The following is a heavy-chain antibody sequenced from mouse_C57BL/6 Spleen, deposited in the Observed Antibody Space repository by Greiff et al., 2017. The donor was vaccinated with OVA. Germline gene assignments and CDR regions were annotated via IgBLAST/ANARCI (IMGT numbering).Heavy chain of an antibody. V-gene: IGHV1-54*01. CDR2: INPGSGGT. CDR1: GYAFTNYL. Sequence: QVQLKQSGAELVRPGTSVKVSCKASGYAFTNYLIEWVKQRPGQGLEWIGVINPGSGGTNYNEKFKGKATLTADKSSSTAYMQLSSLTSEDSAVYFGATDSSGYPAWFAYWGQGTLVTVSA. J-gene: IGHJ3*01. D-gene: IGHD3-2*02. CDR3: ATDSSGYPAWFAY.